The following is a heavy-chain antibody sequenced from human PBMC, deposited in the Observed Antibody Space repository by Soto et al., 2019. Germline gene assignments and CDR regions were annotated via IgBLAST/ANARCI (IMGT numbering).Heavy chain of an antibody. V-gene: IGHV1-69*13. D-gene: IGHD3-22*01. J-gene: IGHJ3*02. CDR3: ARDSGVVVDDAFDI. Sequence: SVKVSCKASGGTFSSYAISWVRQAPGQGLEWMGGIIPIFGTANYAQKFQGRVTITADESTSTAYMELSSLRSEDTAVYYCARDSGVVVDDAFDIWGQGTMVTVSS. CDR2: IIPIFGTA. CDR1: GGTFSSYA.